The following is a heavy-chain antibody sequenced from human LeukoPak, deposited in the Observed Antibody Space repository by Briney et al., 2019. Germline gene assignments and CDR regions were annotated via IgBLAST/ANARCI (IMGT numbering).Heavy chain of an antibody. CDR3: ARGMGVLVPAATWFDP. D-gene: IGHD2-2*01. Sequence: ASVKVSCKASGYTFTSYYMHWVRQAPGQGLEWMGLVNPTGGSTGYAQKFQGRVTMTRDTSTSTAYMDLSRLRSDDTAVYYCARGMGVLVPAATWFDPWGQGTLVTVSS. V-gene: IGHV1-2*06. CDR1: GYTFTSYY. CDR2: VNPTGGST. J-gene: IGHJ5*02.